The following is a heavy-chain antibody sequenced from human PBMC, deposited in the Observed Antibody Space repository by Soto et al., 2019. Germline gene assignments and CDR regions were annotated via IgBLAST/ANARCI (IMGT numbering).Heavy chain of an antibody. V-gene: IGHV4-30-4*01. CDR2: IYYSGST. Sequence: PSETLSLTCTVSGGSISSGDYYWSWIRQPPGKGLEWIGYIYYSGSTYYNPSLKSRVTISVDTSKNQFSLKLSSVTAADTAVYYCARVSYYDSSGWDWGQGTLATVSS. D-gene: IGHD3-22*01. CDR1: GGSISSGDYY. CDR3: ARVSYYDSSGWD. J-gene: IGHJ4*02.